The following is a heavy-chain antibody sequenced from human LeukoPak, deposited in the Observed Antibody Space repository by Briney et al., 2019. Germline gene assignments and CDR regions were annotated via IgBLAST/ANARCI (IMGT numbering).Heavy chain of an antibody. Sequence: PSETLSLTCTVSGGSISSGDYYWSWIRQPPGKGLEWIGYIYYSGSTYYNPSLKSRVTISVDTSKNQFSLKLSSVTAADTAVYYCARESEAARGYFDYWGQGTLVTVSS. J-gene: IGHJ4*02. CDR3: ARESEAARGYFDY. D-gene: IGHD6-6*01. CDR2: IYYSGST. V-gene: IGHV4-30-4*01. CDR1: GGSISSGDYY.